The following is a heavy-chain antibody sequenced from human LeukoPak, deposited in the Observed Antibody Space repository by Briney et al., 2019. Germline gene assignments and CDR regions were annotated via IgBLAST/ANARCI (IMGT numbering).Heavy chain of an antibody. J-gene: IGHJ6*03. Sequence: GGSLRLSCAAPGFTFSSYAMSWVRQAPGKGLEWVSDINGSGGSTYYADSVKGRFTISRDNSKNTLYLQMNSLRAEDTAVYYCARETTYYYMDVWGKGTTVTVSS. CDR1: GFTFSSYA. V-gene: IGHV3-23*01. D-gene: IGHD4-11*01. CDR3: ARETTYYYMDV. CDR2: INGSGGST.